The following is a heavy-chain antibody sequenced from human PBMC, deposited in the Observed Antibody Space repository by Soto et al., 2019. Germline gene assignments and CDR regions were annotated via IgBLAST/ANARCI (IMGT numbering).Heavy chain of an antibody. D-gene: IGHD3-22*01. CDR3: AANPSHTYYYDSSGYPMAFDI. Sequence: GASVKVSCKASGFTFTSSAVQWVRQALGQRLEWIGWIVVGSGNTNYAQKFQERVTITRDMSTSTAYMELSSLRSEDTAVCYCAANPSHTYYYDSSGYPMAFDIWGQGTMVTVSS. CDR2: IVVGSGNT. J-gene: IGHJ3*02. V-gene: IGHV1-58*01. CDR1: GFTFTSSA.